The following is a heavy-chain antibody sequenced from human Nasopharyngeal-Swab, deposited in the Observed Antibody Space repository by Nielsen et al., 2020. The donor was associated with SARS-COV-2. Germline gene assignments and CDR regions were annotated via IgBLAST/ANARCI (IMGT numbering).Heavy chain of an antibody. J-gene: IGHJ4*02. CDR3: ARGGAARPGFDY. Sequence: RQAPGKGLEWIGYIYYSGSTYYNPSLKSRVTISVDTSKNQFSLKLSPVTAADTAVYYCARGGAARPGFDYWGQGTPVTVSS. D-gene: IGHD6-6*01. V-gene: IGHV4-31*02. CDR2: IYYSGST.